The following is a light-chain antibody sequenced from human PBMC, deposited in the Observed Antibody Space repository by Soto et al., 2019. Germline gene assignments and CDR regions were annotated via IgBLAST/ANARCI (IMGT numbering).Light chain of an antibody. CDR1: QIVTKY. CDR2: DSS. CDR3: QQRSNWVT. V-gene: IGKV3-11*01. Sequence: EILLTQSPDTLSLSPGERATLSCGASQIVTKYLAWYQQKPGQAPRLLIYDSSNRATGVPARFIGSGSGTNFTLTISRLEPEDFAVYYCQQRSNWVTFGGGTKVEI. J-gene: IGKJ4*01.